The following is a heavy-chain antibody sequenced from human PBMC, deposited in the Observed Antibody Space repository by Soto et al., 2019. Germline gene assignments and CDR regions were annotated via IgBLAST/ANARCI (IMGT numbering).Heavy chain of an antibody. V-gene: IGHV4-59*01. CDR1: GXSIXXXX. J-gene: IGHJ2*01. CDR3: XXXXXXXXXXXXL. Sequence: QVQLQESGPGLVKPSETLSLTCTVSGXSIXXXXXXXXRQXXGKXLEWIGYIYYSGSTNYNPSLKSRVTISVDTSKNQFSLKLXXXXXXXXXXXXXXXXXXXXXXXXXLWGRGTLVTVSS. CDR2: IYYSGST.